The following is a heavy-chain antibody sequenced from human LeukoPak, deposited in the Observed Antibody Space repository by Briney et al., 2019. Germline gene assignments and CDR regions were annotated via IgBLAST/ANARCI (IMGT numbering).Heavy chain of an antibody. D-gene: IGHD5-18*01. CDR3: VNGYTYGQY. J-gene: IGHJ4*02. Sequence: GGSLRLSCAASGFSFSSYAMNWVRQAPGKGLEWVSTISGSGDNTYYTDSVKGRSTISRDNAKNTLYLQMNSLRAEDTAVYFCVNGYTYGQYWGQGTLVTVSS. V-gene: IGHV3-23*01. CDR2: ISGSGDNT. CDR1: GFSFSSYA.